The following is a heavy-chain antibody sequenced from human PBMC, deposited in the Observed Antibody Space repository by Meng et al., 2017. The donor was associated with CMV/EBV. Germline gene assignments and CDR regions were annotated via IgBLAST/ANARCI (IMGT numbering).Heavy chain of an antibody. CDR1: GFTVSSYW. CDR2: IKEDRSEK. Sequence: AGSLRLSCAASGFTVSSYWMSWVCLAPGKGLERVANIKEDRSEKYYVDSVKGRFTISRDNAKNSLYLQMNSLRAEDTAVYYWARAGFLEWALDYWGQGTLVTVSS. D-gene: IGHD3-3*01. CDR3: ARAGFLEWALDY. V-gene: IGHV3-7*01. J-gene: IGHJ4*02.